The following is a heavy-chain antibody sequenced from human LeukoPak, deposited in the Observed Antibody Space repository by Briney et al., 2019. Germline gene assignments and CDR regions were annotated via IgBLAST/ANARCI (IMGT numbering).Heavy chain of an antibody. V-gene: IGHV1-24*01. J-gene: IGHJ4*02. CDR2: FDPEDGET. Sequence: ASVKVSCKVSGYTLTELSMHWVRQAPGKGLEWMGGFDPEDGETIYAQKFQGRGTMTEDTSTDTAYMELSSLRSEDTAAYYCATGNYVWGSYRSHIQDYWGQGTLVTVSS. CDR1: GYTLTELS. D-gene: IGHD3-16*02. CDR3: ATGNYVWGSYRSHIQDY.